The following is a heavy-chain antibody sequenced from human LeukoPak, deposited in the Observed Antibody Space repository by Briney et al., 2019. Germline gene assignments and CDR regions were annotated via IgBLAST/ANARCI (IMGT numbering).Heavy chain of an antibody. D-gene: IGHD3-22*01. Sequence: SETLSLTCTVSGGSISSYYWSWIRQPPGKGLEWIGYISYSGTTNYNPSLKSRVTISVDTSKNQFSLKVSSVTAADTAVYYCARAEYFYDSSGFDYWGQGTLVTVSS. J-gene: IGHJ4*02. CDR2: ISYSGTT. CDR3: ARAEYFYDSSGFDY. CDR1: GGSISSYY. V-gene: IGHV4-59*01.